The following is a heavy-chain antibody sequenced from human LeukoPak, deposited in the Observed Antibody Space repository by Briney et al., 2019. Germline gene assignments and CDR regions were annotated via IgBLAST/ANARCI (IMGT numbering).Heavy chain of an antibody. J-gene: IGHJ4*02. CDR2: IYYSGST. CDR3: ARDSHYCSTTSCYSHYFDY. V-gene: IGHV4-39*07. Sequence: SETLSLTCTVSGGSISSSSYLWVWIRQPPGKGLEWIGSIYYSGSTYYNPSPMSRVTISVDTSKNQFSLKLSSVTAADTAVYYCARDSHYCSTTSCYSHYFDYWGQGTLVTVSS. CDR1: GGSISSSSYL. D-gene: IGHD2-2*02.